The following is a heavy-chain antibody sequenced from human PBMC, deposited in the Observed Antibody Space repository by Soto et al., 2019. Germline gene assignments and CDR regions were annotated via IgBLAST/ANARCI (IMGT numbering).Heavy chain of an antibody. CDR1: GGSFSGYY. CDR3: ARVPFLVDIVVVPAAWDYYWFDP. J-gene: IGHJ5*02. D-gene: IGHD2-2*03. CDR2: INHSGST. Sequence: SETLSLTCAVYGGSFSGYYWSWIRQPPGKGLEWIGEINHSGSTNYNPSLKSRVTISVDTSKNQFSLKLSSVTAADTAVYYCARVPFLVDIVVVPAAWDYYWFDPWGQGTLVTVSS. V-gene: IGHV4-34*01.